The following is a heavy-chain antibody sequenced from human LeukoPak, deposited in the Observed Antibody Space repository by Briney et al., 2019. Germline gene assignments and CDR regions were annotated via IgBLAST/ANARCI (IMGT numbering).Heavy chain of an antibody. D-gene: IGHD2-2*01. CDR1: GYTFTSYG. Sequence: ASVKVSCKASGYTFTSYGISWVRQAPGQGLEWMRWISAYNGNTNYAQKFQGRVTMTTDTSTSTAYMELRSLRSDDTAVFYCARAAMPPLYYYYYYYYMDVWGKGTTVTISS. CDR2: ISAYNGNT. J-gene: IGHJ6*03. CDR3: ARAAMPPLYYYYYYYYMDV. V-gene: IGHV1-18*01.